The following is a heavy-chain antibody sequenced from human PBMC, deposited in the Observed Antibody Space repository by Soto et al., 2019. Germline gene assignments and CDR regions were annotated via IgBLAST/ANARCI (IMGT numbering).Heavy chain of an antibody. D-gene: IGHD4-4*01. CDR2: ISYDGSNK. CDR3: AKFTSTVTTLHYYGMDV. V-gene: IGHV3-30*18. Sequence: GGSLRLSCAASGFTFSSYGMHWVRQAPGKGLEWVAVISYDGSNKYYADSVKGRFTISRDNSKNTLYLQMNSLRAEDTAVYYCAKFTSTVTTLHYYGMDVWSQRTTVTVSS. J-gene: IGHJ6*02. CDR1: GFTFSSYG.